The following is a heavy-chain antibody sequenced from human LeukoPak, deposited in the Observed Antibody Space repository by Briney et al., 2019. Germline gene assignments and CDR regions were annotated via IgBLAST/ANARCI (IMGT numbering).Heavy chain of an antibody. V-gene: IGHV1-8*01. CDR2: MNPNSGNT. D-gene: IGHD3-3*01. CDR1: GYTFDNYD. Sequence: AAVKVTCKTSGYTFDNYDINRVRQPTAQGLEWMGLMNPNSGNTDNAQRFHGRVIMTTNTYISKASIYLRGLRSEDRDTYVCARGAPGAIFGPGYDEYFEYWGEGNVVAVSS. J-gene: IGHJ4*02. CDR3: ARGAPGAIFGPGYDEYFEY.